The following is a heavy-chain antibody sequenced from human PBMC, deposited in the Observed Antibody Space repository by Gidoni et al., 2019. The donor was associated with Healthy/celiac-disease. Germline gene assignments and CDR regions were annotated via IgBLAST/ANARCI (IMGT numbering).Heavy chain of an antibody. D-gene: IGHD6-13*01. CDR2: INHSGST. CDR1: GGSFSGYY. J-gene: IGHJ6*02. CDR3: ARGVAAAGTSFDYYYYGMDV. Sequence: QVQLQQRGAGLLKPSETLSLTCAVYGGSFSGYYWSWIRQPPGKGLEWIGEINHSGSTNYNPALKSRVTISVDTSKNQFSLKLSSVTAADTAVYYCARGVAAAGTSFDYYYYGMDVWGQGTTVTVSS. V-gene: IGHV4-34*01.